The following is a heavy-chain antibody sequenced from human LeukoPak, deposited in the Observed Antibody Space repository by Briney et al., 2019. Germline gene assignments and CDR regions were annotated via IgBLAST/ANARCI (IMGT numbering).Heavy chain of an antibody. J-gene: IGHJ3*02. Sequence: TGGSLRLSCAASGFTFSSYAMSWVRQAPGKGLEWVSAISGSGGNTYEADSVKGRFTISRDNSKNTLYLQMNSLRAEDTAVYYCAKGRRGMHYYDSSTYMTVRTEDDAFDIWGQGTMVTVSS. V-gene: IGHV3-23*01. CDR3: AKGRRGMHYYDSSTYMTVRTEDDAFDI. CDR1: GFTFSSYA. CDR2: ISGSGGNT. D-gene: IGHD3-22*01.